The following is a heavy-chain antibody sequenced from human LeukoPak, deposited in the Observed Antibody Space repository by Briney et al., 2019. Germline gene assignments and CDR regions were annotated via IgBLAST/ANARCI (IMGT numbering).Heavy chain of an antibody. V-gene: IGHV3-7*05. CDR1: GFTFSRYW. J-gene: IGHJ4*02. D-gene: IGHD5-24*01. CDR3: TRQTERNAYNRY. Sequence: PGGSLRLSCAASGFTFSRYWMSWVRQAPGKGLEWVANINQDGSVKNYVDSVKGRFTISRDNAKNSLSLQMDSLRADDTAVYYCTRQTERNAYNRYWGQGTLVTVSS. CDR2: INQDGSVK.